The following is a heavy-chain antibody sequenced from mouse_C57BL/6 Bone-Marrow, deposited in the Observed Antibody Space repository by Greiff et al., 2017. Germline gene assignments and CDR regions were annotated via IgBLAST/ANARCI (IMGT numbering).Heavy chain of an antibody. CDR2: IDPNSGGT. CDR1: GYTFTSYW. D-gene: IGHD2-1*01. V-gene: IGHV1-72*01. CDR3: AHCNYFCWYFAV. J-gene: IGHJ1*03. Sequence: QVQLQQPGAELVKPGASVKLSCKASGYTFTSYWMHWVKQRPGRGLEWIGRIDPNSGGTKYNEKFKSKATLTVDKPSSTAYMQLSSLTSEDSAVYDCAHCNYFCWYFAVWGTGTTVTVSS.